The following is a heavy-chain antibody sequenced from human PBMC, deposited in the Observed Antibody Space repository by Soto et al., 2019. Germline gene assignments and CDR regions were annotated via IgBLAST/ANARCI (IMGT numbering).Heavy chain of an antibody. CDR2: IYWDDDK. CDR1: GLSLSTSGVG. D-gene: IGHD2-21*01. Sequence: SGPTLVNPTQTLTLTCTFSGLSLSTSGVGVGWIRQPPGKALEWLALIYWDDDKRYSPSLKSRLTITKDTSKNQVVLTMTNMDPVDTATYYCAHSRTPLKIPIDAFDIWGQGTMVTVSS. V-gene: IGHV2-5*02. J-gene: IGHJ3*02. CDR3: AHSRTPLKIPIDAFDI.